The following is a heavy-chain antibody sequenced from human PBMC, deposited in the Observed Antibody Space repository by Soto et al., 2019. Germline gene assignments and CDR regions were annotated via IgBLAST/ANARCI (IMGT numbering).Heavy chain of an antibody. V-gene: IGHV2-5*02. CDR3: AHKGGGDRILDY. CDR1: GFSLSTSGVG. J-gene: IGHJ4*02. Sequence: QITLKESGPTLVKPTQTLTLTCTFSGFSLSTSGVGVGWIRQPPGKALEWLALIYWDDAKHYSPSLKSRLTNPKDTPTNQMVLKMTNMDPVNTATYYCAHKGGGDRILDYWGQGTLVTVSS. D-gene: IGHD3-16*01. CDR2: IYWDDAK.